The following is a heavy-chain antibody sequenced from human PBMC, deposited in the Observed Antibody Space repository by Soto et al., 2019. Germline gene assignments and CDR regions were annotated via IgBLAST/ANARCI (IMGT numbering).Heavy chain of an antibody. J-gene: IGHJ6*02. CDR3: ARDRRHYSGSGRNFYYGMDV. Sequence: QAQLVESGGGLVKPGGSLRLSCATSGFTFSDYYMSWIRQAPGKGLEWLSSISSSTLATNYADSVKGRFTISRDNAKNSLYLQMNSLRDEDTAMYYCARDRRHYSGSGRNFYYGMDVWGQGTTVTVSS. D-gene: IGHD3-10*01. CDR2: ISSSTLAT. CDR1: GFTFSDYY. V-gene: IGHV3-11*05.